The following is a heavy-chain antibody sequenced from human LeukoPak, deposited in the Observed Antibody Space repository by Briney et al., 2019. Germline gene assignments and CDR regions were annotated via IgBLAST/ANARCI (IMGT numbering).Heavy chain of an antibody. CDR3: AFTYSSSTYYYYMDV. V-gene: IGHV4-34*01. J-gene: IGHJ6*03. CDR1: GGSLSSYY. D-gene: IGHD6-6*01. Sequence: SETLSLTCTVSGGSLSSYYWSWIRQPPGKGLEWIGEINHNGSTNYNPSLKSRVTISVDTSKNQFSLKLSSVTAADTAVYYCAFTYSSSTYYYYMDVWGKGTTVTVSS. CDR2: INHNGST.